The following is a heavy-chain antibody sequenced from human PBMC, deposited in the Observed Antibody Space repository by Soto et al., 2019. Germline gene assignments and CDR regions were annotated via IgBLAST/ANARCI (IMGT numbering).Heavy chain of an antibody. CDR3: ASDNCTSTSCYFVSGNYFDY. CDR2: INHSGST. D-gene: IGHD2-2*01. V-gene: IGHV4-34*01. Sequence: PSETLSLTCAVYGGSFSGYYWSWIRQPPGKGLEWIGEINHSGSTNYNPSLKSRVTISVDTSKNQFFLKLSSVTAADTAVYYCASDNCTSTSCYFVSGNYFDYWGQGALVTVSS. J-gene: IGHJ4*02. CDR1: GGSFSGYY.